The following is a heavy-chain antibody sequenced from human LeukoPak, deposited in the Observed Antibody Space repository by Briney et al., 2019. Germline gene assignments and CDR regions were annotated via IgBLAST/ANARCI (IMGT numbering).Heavy chain of an antibody. D-gene: IGHD4/OR15-4a*01. CDR3: ARAYEYGWFDP. V-gene: IGHV1-2*02. J-gene: IGHJ5*02. CDR2: VNPKSGAT. CDR1: GYTFTDYY. Sequence: GASVRVSCRASGYTFTDYYLHWLRQAPGQGLEWMGWVNPKSGATNYAQRFQGRVTMTWQTSISTGNMELSSLRSDDTAVYYCARAYEYGWFDPWGQGTLVTVSS.